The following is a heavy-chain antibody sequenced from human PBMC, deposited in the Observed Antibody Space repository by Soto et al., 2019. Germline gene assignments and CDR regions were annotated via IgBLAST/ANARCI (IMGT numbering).Heavy chain of an antibody. D-gene: IGHD3-9*01. V-gene: IGHV3-23*01. CDR2: ISAGATTT. Sequence: EVQLLESGGGLVQPGGSLRLSCAASEFTFSSHTMSWVRQAPGKGLEWVSAISAGATTTKYADSVKGRFTISRDNSKNTLYLQMDSLRAEDTAVYYCAKHQAGYYEPPDYWGQGTLVTVSS. J-gene: IGHJ4*02. CDR1: EFTFSSHT. CDR3: AKHQAGYYEPPDY.